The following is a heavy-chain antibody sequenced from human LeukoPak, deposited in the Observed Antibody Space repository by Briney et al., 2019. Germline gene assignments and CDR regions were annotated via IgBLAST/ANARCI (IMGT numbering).Heavy chain of an antibody. J-gene: IGHJ3*02. CDR3: ARSACSGGSCYSQRGAFDI. CDR2: IYYSGTT. CDR1: GDSISGSTYY. D-gene: IGHD2-15*01. Sequence: PSETLSLTCTVSGDSISGSTYYWGWIRQPPGKGLDWIGNIYYSGTTYYNPSLKSRVTISVDTSKNQFSLKLTSVTAADTAVYYCARSACSGGSCYSQRGAFDIWGQGTMVTVSS. V-gene: IGHV4-39*07.